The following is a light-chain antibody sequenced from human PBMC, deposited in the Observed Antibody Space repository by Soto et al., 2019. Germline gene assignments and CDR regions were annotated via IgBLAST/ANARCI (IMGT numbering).Light chain of an antibody. V-gene: IGKV1-9*01. CDR2: TAS. CDR3: QQLNSYPLS. Sequence: DIQLTQSPSFLSASVGDRVTITCRASQGISSYLAWYQQKPGKAPKLLIYTASTLQSGVPSRFSGSRSGTEFTLTISSLQPEDFATDYCQQLNSYPLSFGGGTKVEIK. CDR1: QGISSY. J-gene: IGKJ4*01.